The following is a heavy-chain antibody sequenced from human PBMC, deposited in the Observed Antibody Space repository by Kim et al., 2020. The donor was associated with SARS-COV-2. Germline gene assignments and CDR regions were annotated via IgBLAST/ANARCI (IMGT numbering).Heavy chain of an antibody. Sequence: TYNPSLKSRVTISVDTSKNQFSLKLSSVTAADTAVYYCARGRYSSGCFDYWGQGTLVTVSS. CDR3: ARGRYSSGCFDY. J-gene: IGHJ4*02. D-gene: IGHD6-19*01. V-gene: IGHV4-34*01.